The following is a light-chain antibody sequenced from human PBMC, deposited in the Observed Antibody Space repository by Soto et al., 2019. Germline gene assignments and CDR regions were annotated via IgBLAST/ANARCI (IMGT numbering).Light chain of an antibody. Sequence: QSVLTQPPSVSGTPGQRVTISCSGSTSNIGSNHVNWYQQLPGTAPKLLIYSTYRRPSGVPDRFSASKSGTSASLAISGLRSEDEADFYCATWHDGLGVFGGGTKVTVL. CDR1: TSNIGSNH. CDR3: ATWHDGLGV. V-gene: IGLV1-47*02. J-gene: IGLJ3*02. CDR2: STY.